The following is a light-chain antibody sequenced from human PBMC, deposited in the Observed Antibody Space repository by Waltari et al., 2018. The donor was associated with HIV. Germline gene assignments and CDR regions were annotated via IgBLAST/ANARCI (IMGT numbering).Light chain of an antibody. J-gene: IGLJ1*01. CDR3: SSYTSSSTLYV. CDR1: GSDVGGFNY. Sequence: QSALTQPASVSGSPGQSITISGPGTGSDVGGFNYVSWYQQHPGKAPKLMIYEVSNRPSGVSNRFSGSKSGNTASLTISGLQAEDEADYYCSSYTSSSTLYVFGTGTKVTVL. V-gene: IGLV2-14*01. CDR2: EVS.